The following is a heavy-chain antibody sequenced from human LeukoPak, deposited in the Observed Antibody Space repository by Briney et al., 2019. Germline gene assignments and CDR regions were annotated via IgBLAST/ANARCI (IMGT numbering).Heavy chain of an antibody. J-gene: IGHJ4*02. V-gene: IGHV3-30*02. D-gene: IGHD2-15*01. CDR1: GFTLRNYR. CDR2: IRFDGNNK. CDR3: HSIVGVAPATPISVTLDC. Sequence: QTGGSLRLSRAVCGFTLRNYRVHGVRQAPGKGLEWVAFIRFDGNNKYYADSVKGRFTISRDNSKNTLYLQMNSLRADDTGVYYCHSIVGVAPATPISVTLDCWGQGTLVTVSS.